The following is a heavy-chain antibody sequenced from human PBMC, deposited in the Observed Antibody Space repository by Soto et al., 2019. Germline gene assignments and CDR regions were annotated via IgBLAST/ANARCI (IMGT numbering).Heavy chain of an antibody. CDR2: ISAYNGDT. V-gene: IGHV1-18*01. Sequence: ASVKVSCKVSGYTFTSFGINWVRQAPGQGLEWMGWISAYNGDTNYAQKFQGRVTMTTDTSTTTAYMELRSLRSDDTAVYYCARPVDYYYYDMDVWGQGTTVTVSS. J-gene: IGHJ6*02. CDR3: ARPVDYYYYDMDV. CDR1: GYTFTSFG.